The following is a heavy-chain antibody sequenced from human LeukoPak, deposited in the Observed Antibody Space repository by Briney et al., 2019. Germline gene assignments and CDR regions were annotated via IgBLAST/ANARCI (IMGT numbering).Heavy chain of an antibody. CDR2: INHRGRT. CDR1: GGSFTGYY. CDR3: ARGQKASVVAGTLFDY. V-gene: IGHV4-34*01. J-gene: IGHJ4*02. Sequence: SETLSLTCEVYGGSFTGYYWSWIRQPPGKGLEWMGEINHRGRTNYKQSVKSRVTISVDTSKNPFSLKMSSVSAEDTAVYYCARGQKASVVAGTLFDYWGQGTLVTVSS. D-gene: IGHD2-15*01.